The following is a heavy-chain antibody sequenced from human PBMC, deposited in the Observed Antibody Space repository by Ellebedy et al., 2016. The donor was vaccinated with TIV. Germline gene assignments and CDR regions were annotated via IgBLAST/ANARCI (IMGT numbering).Heavy chain of an antibody. J-gene: IGHJ4*02. CDR1: GGSFSGYY. CDR2: INHSGST. D-gene: IGHD5-24*01. Sequence: SETLSLTCAVYGGSFSGYYWSWIRQPPGKGLEWIGEINHSGSTNYNPSLKSRVTISVDTSKNQFSLKLTSVTAADTAVYYCARGVLEMATIRGFDYWGQGTLVTVSS. CDR3: ARGVLEMATIRGFDY. V-gene: IGHV4-34*01.